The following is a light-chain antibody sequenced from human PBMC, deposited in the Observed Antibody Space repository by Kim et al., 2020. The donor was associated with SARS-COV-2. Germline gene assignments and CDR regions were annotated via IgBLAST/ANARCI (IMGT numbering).Light chain of an antibody. J-gene: IGKJ4*01. V-gene: IGKV3-15*01. CDR2: GAS. CDR1: QSVSSN. Sequence: SVAPGERATLSCRASQSVSSNLAWYQQKPGQAPRLLMYGASTRATGIPARFSGSGSGTEFTLTISSLQSEDFAVYYCQKYDKWPLTFGGGTKVEIK. CDR3: QKYDKWPLT.